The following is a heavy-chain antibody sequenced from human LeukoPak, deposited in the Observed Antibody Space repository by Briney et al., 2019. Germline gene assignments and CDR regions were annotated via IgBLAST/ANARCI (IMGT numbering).Heavy chain of an antibody. CDR3: VKDLGLDIEHCGAFDI. V-gene: IGHV3-64D*06. CDR1: GFTFSSYA. Sequence: PGGSLRLSCAASGFTFSSYAMHWVRQAPGKGLEYVSAISSNGGSTYYADSVKGRFTISRDNSNNTLYLQMSSLRAEDTAVYYCVKDLGLDIEHCGAFDIWGQGTMVTVSS. D-gene: IGHD2-2*03. J-gene: IGHJ3*02. CDR2: ISSNGGST.